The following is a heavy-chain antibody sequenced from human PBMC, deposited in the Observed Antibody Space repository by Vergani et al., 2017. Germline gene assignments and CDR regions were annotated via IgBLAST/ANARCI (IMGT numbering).Heavy chain of an antibody. CDR2: IDPSDSYT. V-gene: IGHV5-10-1*01. CDR1: GYSFTSYW. Sequence: EVQLVQSGAEVKKPGESLRISCKGSGYSFTSYWISWVRQMPGKGLEWMGRIDPSDSYTNYSPSFQGHVTISADKSISTAYLQWSSLKASDTAMYYCARHVAVAGKWWGPYYYYGIDVWGQGTTVTVSS. D-gene: IGHD6-19*01. J-gene: IGHJ6*02. CDR3: ARHVAVAGKWWGPYYYYGIDV.